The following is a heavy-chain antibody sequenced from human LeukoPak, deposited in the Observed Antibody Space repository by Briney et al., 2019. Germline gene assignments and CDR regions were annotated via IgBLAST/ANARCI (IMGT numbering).Heavy chain of an antibody. CDR2: INPSGGST. J-gene: IGHJ5*02. CDR3: ARRVVVVPAAPTPGDNWFDP. V-gene: IGHV1-46*01. Sequence: GASVKVSCKASGYTFTSYYMHWVRQAPGQGLEWMGIINPSGGSTSYAQKFQGRVTMTRDTSTSTVYMELSSLRSDDTAVYYCARRVVVVPAAPTPGDNWFDPWGQGTLVTVSS. D-gene: IGHD2-2*01. CDR1: GYTFTSYY.